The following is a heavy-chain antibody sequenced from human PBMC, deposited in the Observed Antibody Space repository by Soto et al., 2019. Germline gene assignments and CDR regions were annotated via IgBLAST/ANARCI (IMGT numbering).Heavy chain of an antibody. CDR1: VDSFTSYL. V-gene: IGHV5-51*01. D-gene: IGHD3-10*01. J-gene: IGHJ5*02. Sequence: PXESLKISCKGSVDSFTSYLVVWVRQMPGKGVEWMGIIYPGDSDTRYSPSFQGQVTISADKSISTAYLQWSSLKASDTAMYYCARQSLWFGELLQVGNWFDTWGQGTLVTVSS. CDR3: ARQSLWFGELLQVGNWFDT. CDR2: IYPGDSDT.